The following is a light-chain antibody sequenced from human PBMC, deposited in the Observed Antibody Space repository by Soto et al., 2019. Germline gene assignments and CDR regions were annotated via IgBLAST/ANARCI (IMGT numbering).Light chain of an antibody. J-gene: IGKJ3*01. Sequence: EMVMTQSPATLSVSPGERVTLSCRASESVHRTLAWYQQKPGQGPSLLIYYASTRATGVPDRFTGSGSGTEGTLTISSLQSEEYAGYPWQADSHWPPTFGPGTKVEIK. CDR1: ESVHRT. V-gene: IGKV3-15*01. CDR2: YAS. CDR3: QADSHWPPT.